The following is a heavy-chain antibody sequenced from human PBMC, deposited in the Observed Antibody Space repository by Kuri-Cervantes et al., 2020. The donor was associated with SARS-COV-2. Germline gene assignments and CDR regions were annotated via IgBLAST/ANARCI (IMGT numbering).Heavy chain of an antibody. CDR2: VSYTGNT. D-gene: IGHD1-7*01. CDR3: ARQVELSLDEYGMDI. J-gene: IGHJ6*02. Sequence: GSLRLSCSVSGASISSNTYYWGWIRQPPGKGLEWIGSVSYTGNTYLNPSLKSRVTISVHTSKTQFSLNLSSMTVADTAVYYCARQVELSLDEYGMDIWGQGTTVTVSS. V-gene: IGHV4-39*01. CDR1: GASISSNTYY.